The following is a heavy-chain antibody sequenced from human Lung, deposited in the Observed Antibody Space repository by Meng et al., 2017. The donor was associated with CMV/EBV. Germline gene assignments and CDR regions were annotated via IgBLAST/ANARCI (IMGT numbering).Heavy chain of an antibody. CDR3: ARGHYDGA. Sequence: GGSXRLSCAASRFTFSHYGMHWVRQAPGKGLEWVAFIQHAGSNKYYADSVKGRFSISRDNAKNSLYLQMNNLRVEDTAVYFCARGHYDGAWGHGTLVTVSS. CDR2: IQHAGSNK. CDR1: RFTFSHYG. J-gene: IGHJ4*03. D-gene: IGHD3-16*01. V-gene: IGHV3-30*02.